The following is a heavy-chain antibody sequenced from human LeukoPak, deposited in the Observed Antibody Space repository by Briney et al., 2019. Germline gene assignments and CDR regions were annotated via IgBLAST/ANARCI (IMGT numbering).Heavy chain of an antibody. J-gene: IGHJ5*02. CDR1: GFTLSNAY. Sequence: GGSLRLSCAASGFTLSNAYMSWVRQAPGKGLEWVGRIKNKTNGGTTDYAAPVKGRFTISRDDSKNTLYLQMNSLKTEDTAVYYCTTTIVGVTTWFDPWGQGTLVTVSS. CDR2: IKNKTNGGTT. CDR3: TTTIVGVTTWFDP. D-gene: IGHD1-26*01. V-gene: IGHV3-15*01.